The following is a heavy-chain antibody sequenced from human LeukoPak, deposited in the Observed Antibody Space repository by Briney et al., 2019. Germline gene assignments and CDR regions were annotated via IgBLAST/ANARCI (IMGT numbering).Heavy chain of an antibody. J-gene: IGHJ4*02. V-gene: IGHV3-30*18. Sequence: GRSLRLSCAASGFTFSSYGMHWVRQAPGKGLEWVAVISYDGSNKYYADSVKGRFTISRDNSKNTLYLQMNSLRAEDTAVYYCAKDMSVWFGAWLHWGQGTLVTVSP. D-gene: IGHD3-10*01. CDR2: ISYDGSNK. CDR3: AKDMSVWFGAWLH. CDR1: GFTFSSYG.